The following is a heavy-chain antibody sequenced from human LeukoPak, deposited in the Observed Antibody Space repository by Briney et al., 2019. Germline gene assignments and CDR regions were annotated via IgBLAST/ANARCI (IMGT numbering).Heavy chain of an antibody. V-gene: IGHV3-9*01. Sequence: GGSLRLSCAASGFTFDDYAMPWVRQAPGKGLEWVSGISWNSGSIGYADSVKGRFTISRDNAKNSLYLQMNSLRAEDTALYYCAKAVVPAATSYYYYGMDVWGQGTTVTVSS. CDR3: AKAVVPAATSYYYYGMDV. D-gene: IGHD2-2*01. J-gene: IGHJ6*02. CDR2: ISWNSGSI. CDR1: GFTFDDYA.